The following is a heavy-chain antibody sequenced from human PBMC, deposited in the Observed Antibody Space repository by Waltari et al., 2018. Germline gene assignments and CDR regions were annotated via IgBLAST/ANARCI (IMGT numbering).Heavy chain of an antibody. CDR1: GGPFSSYA. CDR3: ARGTMVRGVISYYYYYMDV. CDR2: IIPIFGTA. D-gene: IGHD3-10*01. J-gene: IGHJ6*03. V-gene: IGHV1-69*14. Sequence: QVQLVQSGAEVKKPGSSVKVSCKAYGGPFSSYAISWVRQGPGKGLEWMGGIIPIFGTANYAQKFQGRVTITADKSTSTAYMELSSLRSEDTAVYYCARGTMVRGVISYYYYYMDVWGKGTTVTVSS.